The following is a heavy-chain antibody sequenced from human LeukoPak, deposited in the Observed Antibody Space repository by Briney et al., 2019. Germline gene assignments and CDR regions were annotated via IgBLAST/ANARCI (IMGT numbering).Heavy chain of an antibody. CDR2: IYYSGST. J-gene: IGHJ6*03. V-gene: IGHV4-59*01. CDR3: ARTHHLLYYYYYMDV. CDR1: GGSISSYY. Sequence: SETLSPTCTVSGGSISSYYWSWIRQPPGKGLEWIGYIYYSGSTNYNPSLKSRATISVDTSKNQFSLKLSSVTAADTAVYYCARTHHLLYYYYYMDVWGKGTTVTVSS. D-gene: IGHD1-14*01.